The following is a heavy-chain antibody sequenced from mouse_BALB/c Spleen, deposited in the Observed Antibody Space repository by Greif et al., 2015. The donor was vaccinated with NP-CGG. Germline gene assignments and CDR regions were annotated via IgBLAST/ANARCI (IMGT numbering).Heavy chain of an antibody. CDR2: ILPGSGST. Sequence: QVQLQQSGAELMKPGASVKISCKATGYTFSSYWIEWVKQRPGHGLEWIGEILPGSGSTNYNEKFKGKATFTADTSSNTAYMQLSSLTSEDSAFYYCASPPWDEENQGYAMDYWGQGTSVTVSS. CDR1: GYTFSSYW. V-gene: IGHV1-9*01. CDR3: ASPPWDEENQGYAMDY. D-gene: IGHD4-1*01. J-gene: IGHJ4*01.